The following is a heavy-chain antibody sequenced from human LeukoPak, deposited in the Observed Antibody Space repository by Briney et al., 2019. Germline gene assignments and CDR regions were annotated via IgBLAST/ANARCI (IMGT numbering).Heavy chain of an antibody. CDR2: INPNSGGT. D-gene: IGHD5-18*01. CDR3: ARDLGYSYGYDAFDI. J-gene: IGHJ3*02. CDR1: GYTFTGYY. Sequence: ASVKVSCKASGYTFTGYYMHWVRQAPGQGLEWMGWINPNSGGTNYAQKFQGRVTMTRDTSISTAYMELSRLRSDDTAVYYCARDLGYSYGYDAFDIWGQGTMVTVSS. V-gene: IGHV1-2*02.